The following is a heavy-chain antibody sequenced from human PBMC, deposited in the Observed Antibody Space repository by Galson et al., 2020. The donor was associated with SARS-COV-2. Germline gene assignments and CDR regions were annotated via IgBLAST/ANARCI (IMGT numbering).Heavy chain of an antibody. CDR2: SKDSGST. CDR3: VRGATY. J-gene: IGHJ1*01. V-gene: IGHV4-61*01. CDR1: GGAFSSGNHY. Sequence: SETLSLSCTVSGGAFSSGNHYWSWVRQRPGKGLEWIVYSKDSGSTNYNPSLKSRVTISVDTAMNQFSLKLTSVTAADTAVYYCVRGATYWGQGTLVTVSS.